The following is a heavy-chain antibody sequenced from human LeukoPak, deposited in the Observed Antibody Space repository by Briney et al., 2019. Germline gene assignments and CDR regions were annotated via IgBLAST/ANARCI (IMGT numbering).Heavy chain of an antibody. J-gene: IGHJ4*02. CDR3: AKNPLLEWPYYFDY. CDR1: GFTFSNYA. CDR2: ISGSAGST. D-gene: IGHD3-3*01. V-gene: IGHV3-23*01. Sequence: PGGSLRLSCAASGFTFSNYAMGWVRQAPGKGLEWVSTISGSAGSTYYADSVKDRFTISRDNSKNTLYLQMNTLRAEDTAVYYCAKNPLLEWPYYFDYWGQGTLVAVSS.